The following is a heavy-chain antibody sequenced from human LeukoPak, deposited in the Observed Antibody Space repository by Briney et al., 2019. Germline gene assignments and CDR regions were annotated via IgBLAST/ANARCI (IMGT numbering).Heavy chain of an antibody. CDR3: VSPTRGGSFFP. Sequence: GGSLRLSCAASGFSFNTFNMNWVRQAPGKGLEWIAYISYSRSTIHYADSVKGRFTISRDNAKNSLYLQMNSLRAEDTAVYYCVSPTRGGSFFPWGQGTLVTVSS. CDR1: GFSFNTFN. CDR2: ISYSRSTI. J-gene: IGHJ5*02. D-gene: IGHD1-26*01. V-gene: IGHV3-48*01.